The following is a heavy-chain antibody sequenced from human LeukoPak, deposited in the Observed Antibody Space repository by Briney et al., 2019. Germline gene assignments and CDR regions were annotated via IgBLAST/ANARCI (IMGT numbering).Heavy chain of an antibody. Sequence: ASVKVSCKASGYTFTSYGLSWVRQAPGQGLEWMGWLSAYNGNTHYAQNLQGRVTMTTDTSTSTAYMELWSLRSDDTAVYYCARDPVPYCTNGVCQNWFDPWGQGTLVTVSS. CDR2: LSAYNGNT. D-gene: IGHD2-8*01. CDR3: ARDPVPYCTNGVCQNWFDP. V-gene: IGHV1-18*01. CDR1: GYTFTSYG. J-gene: IGHJ5*02.